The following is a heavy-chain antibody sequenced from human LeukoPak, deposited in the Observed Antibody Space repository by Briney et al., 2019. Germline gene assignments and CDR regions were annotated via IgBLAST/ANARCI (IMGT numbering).Heavy chain of an antibody. CDR2: ISWNSGSI. CDR1: GFTFDDYA. V-gene: IGHV3-9*01. CDR3: AKDMFYDILTGCDDY. D-gene: IGHD3-9*01. Sequence: GGSLRLSCAASGFTFDDYAMHWVRQAPGKGLEWVSGISWNSGSIGYADSVKGRFTISRDNAKNSLYLQMNSLRAEDTALYYCAKDMFYDILTGCDDYWGQGTLVTVSS. J-gene: IGHJ4*02.